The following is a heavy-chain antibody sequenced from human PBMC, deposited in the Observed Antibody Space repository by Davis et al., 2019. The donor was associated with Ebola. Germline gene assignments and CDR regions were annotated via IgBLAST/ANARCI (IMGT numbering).Heavy chain of an antibody. CDR2: ISGSGGST. Sequence: GESLKISCAASGFTFSSYWMSWVRQAPGKGLEWVSAISGSGGSTYYADSVKGRFTISRDNSKNTLYLQMNSLRAEDTAVYYCAKEATGGFDYWGQGTLVTVSS. V-gene: IGHV3-23*01. CDR1: GFTFSSYW. J-gene: IGHJ4*02. D-gene: IGHD1-26*01. CDR3: AKEATGGFDY.